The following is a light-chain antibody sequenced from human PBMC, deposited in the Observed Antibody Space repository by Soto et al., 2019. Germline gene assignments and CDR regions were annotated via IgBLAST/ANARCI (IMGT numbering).Light chain of an antibody. Sequence: DIQMTQSPSSGSASVVDRVTITCRASQAIDSWLAWYQQKPGEAPKLLIYKASTLESGVPSNFSGSGSGTEFTPTISSLQPEDFATYYCQQYNSYPWTFGQGTKVDI. CDR2: KAS. V-gene: IGKV1-5*03. CDR1: QAIDSW. CDR3: QQYNSYPWT. J-gene: IGKJ1*01.